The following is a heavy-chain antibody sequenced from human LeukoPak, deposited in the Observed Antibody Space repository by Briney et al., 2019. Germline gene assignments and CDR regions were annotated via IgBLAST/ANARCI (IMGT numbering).Heavy chain of an antibody. V-gene: IGHV3-7*01. Sequence: PGGPPRLSCAASGFTFSSCWMSWVRQAPWKGLEVVANIKRDGSEKHYVDSVKGRFTISRDNAKNSLYLQMASLTPEDKAVYHCPRDLAGPPQEAFDIWGQGRIVTVSP. CDR2: IKRDGSEK. J-gene: IGHJ3*02. CDR1: GFTFSSCW. CDR3: PRDLAGPPQEAFDI.